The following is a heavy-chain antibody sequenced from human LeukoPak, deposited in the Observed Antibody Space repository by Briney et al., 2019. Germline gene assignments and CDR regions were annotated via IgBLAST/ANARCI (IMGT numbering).Heavy chain of an antibody. CDR3: VKVESISIFGVAPRYFDL. Sequence: PGGSLRLSCAASGFTFSSYAMHWVRQAPGKGLEWVSGINWNSDKIVFADSVKGRFNISRDNAKKSLYLQMNSLRVDDTAFYYCVKVESISIFGVAPRYFDLWGRGTLVTVSS. CDR1: GFTFSSYA. V-gene: IGHV3-9*01. CDR2: INWNSDKI. J-gene: IGHJ2*01. D-gene: IGHD3-3*01.